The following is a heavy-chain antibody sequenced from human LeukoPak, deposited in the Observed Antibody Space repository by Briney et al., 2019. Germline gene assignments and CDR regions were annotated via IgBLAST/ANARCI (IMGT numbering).Heavy chain of an antibody. CDR1: GFTFSSYA. CDR2: ISSNGGST. V-gene: IGHV3-64*01. Sequence: PGGSLRLSCAASGFTFSSYAMHWVRQAPGEGLEYVSAISSNGGSTYYANSVKGRFTISRDNSKNTLYLQMGSLRAEDMAVYYCARESTPYYDFWSGPFYGMDVWGQGTTVTVSS. D-gene: IGHD3-3*01. CDR3: ARESTPYYDFWSGPFYGMDV. J-gene: IGHJ6*02.